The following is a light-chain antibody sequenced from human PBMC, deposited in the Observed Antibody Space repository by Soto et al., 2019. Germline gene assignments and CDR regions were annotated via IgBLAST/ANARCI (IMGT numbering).Light chain of an antibody. CDR2: EVS. CDR1: SSDVGGYNY. J-gene: IGLJ3*02. V-gene: IGLV2-8*01. CDR3: NSYAGNYNGV. Sequence: QSALTQPPSASGSPGQSVTIPCTGTSSDVGGYNYVSWYQQHPGKAPKLLIFEVSKRPSGVPDRFSGSKSGNTASLTVSGLQAEDEAGYYCNSYAGNYNGVFGGGTQLTVL.